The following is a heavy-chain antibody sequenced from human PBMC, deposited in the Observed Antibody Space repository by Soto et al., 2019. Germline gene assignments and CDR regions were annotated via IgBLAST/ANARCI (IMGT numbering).Heavy chain of an antibody. CDR1: GGSISNGGYS. J-gene: IGHJ4*02. CDR2: IYYSGRT. CDR3: ARIEDYGDYVFEY. V-gene: IGHV4-31*03. Sequence: SETLSLTCTVSGGSISNGGYSWSWIRQHPGKGLECIGYIYYSGRTTYNPALKSRVAISEDTSKNQFSLKLSSVTAADTAVYYCARIEDYGDYVFEYWGQGTLATVSS. D-gene: IGHD4-17*01.